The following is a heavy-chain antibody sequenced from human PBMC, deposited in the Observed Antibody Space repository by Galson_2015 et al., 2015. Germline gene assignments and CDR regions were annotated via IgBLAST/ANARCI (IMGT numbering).Heavy chain of an antibody. Sequence: QPPGKGLEWIGEINHSGSTNYNPSLKSRVTVSVDTSKNQFSLKLNSVTAADTAVYYCARSHEIRRRSWFDPWGQGTLVTVSS. CDR2: INHSGST. J-gene: IGHJ5*02. V-gene: IGHV4-34*01. D-gene: IGHD1-1*01. CDR3: ARSHEIRRRSWFDP.